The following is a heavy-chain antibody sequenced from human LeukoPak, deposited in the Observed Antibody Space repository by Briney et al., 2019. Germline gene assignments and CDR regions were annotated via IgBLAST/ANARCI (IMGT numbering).Heavy chain of an antibody. CDR2: IIPILGIA. V-gene: IGHV1-69*04. Sequence: GASVKVSCKASGGTFSSYAISWVRQAPGQGLEWMGRIIPILGIANYAQKFQGRVTITADKSTSTAYMELSSLRSEDTAVYYCAPMRIGTVVSAGYYYGMDVWGQGTTVTVSS. J-gene: IGHJ6*02. D-gene: IGHD4-23*01. CDR1: GGTFSSYA. CDR3: APMRIGTVVSAGYYYGMDV.